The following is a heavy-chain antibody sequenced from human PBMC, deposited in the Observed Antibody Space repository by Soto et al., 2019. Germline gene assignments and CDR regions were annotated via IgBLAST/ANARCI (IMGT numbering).Heavy chain of an antibody. CDR2: ISAYNGNT. Sequence: QVQLVQSGAEVKKPGASVKVSCKASGYTFTSYGISWVRQAPGQGLEWMGWISAYNGNTNYAQKLQGRVTMTTDTSTSTSYMELRSLRSDDTAVYYCARDFPPGYSGYDLYCYYGMDVWGQGTTVTVPS. CDR3: ARDFPPGYSGYDLYCYYGMDV. V-gene: IGHV1-18*01. J-gene: IGHJ6*02. CDR1: GYTFTSYG. D-gene: IGHD5-12*01.